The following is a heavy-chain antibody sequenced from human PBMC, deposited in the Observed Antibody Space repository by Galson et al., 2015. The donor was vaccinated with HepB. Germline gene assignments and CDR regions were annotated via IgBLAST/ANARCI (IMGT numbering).Heavy chain of an antibody. CDR1: GYTFITHY. CDR2: IRPSGDDGT. CDR3: VREYRGGSFDY. Sequence: SVKVSCKASGYTFITHYMHWVRQAPGQGLEWMGIIRPSGDDGTTYAQKFQGRVTMTRDTSTSTVYMDLNSLRSEDTAVYYCVREYRGGSFDYWGQGTLVTVSS. J-gene: IGHJ4*02. V-gene: IGHV1-46*01. D-gene: IGHD1-26*01.